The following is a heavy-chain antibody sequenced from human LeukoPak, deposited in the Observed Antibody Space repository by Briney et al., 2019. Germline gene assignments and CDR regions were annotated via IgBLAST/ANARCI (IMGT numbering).Heavy chain of an antibody. CDR3: AKRVEYSSPGGYFDY. V-gene: IGHV3-23*01. J-gene: IGHJ4*02. D-gene: IGHD2/OR15-2a*01. CDR2: ISDSGGST. Sequence: GGSLRLSCAASGFTFSSYAMSWVRQAPGKGLEWVSAISDSGGSTFYADSVKGRFTISRDNSRNTLYLHMDSLRVEDTAVYYCAKRVEYSSPGGYFDYWGQGTLVTVSS. CDR1: GFTFSSYA.